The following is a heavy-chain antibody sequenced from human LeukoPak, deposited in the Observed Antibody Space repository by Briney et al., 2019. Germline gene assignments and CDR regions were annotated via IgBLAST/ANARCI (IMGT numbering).Heavy chain of an antibody. CDR3: AKTYYYDSSGYPDPYYYYMDV. Sequence: GGSLRLSCAASGFTFSSYAMHWVRQAPGKGLEWVAVISYDGSNKKYADSVKGRFTISRDNSKNTLYLQMNSLRAEDTAVFYCAKTYYYDSSGYPDPYYYYMDVWGKGTTVTISS. J-gene: IGHJ6*03. CDR1: GFTFSSYA. CDR2: ISYDGSNK. D-gene: IGHD3-22*01. V-gene: IGHV3-30*04.